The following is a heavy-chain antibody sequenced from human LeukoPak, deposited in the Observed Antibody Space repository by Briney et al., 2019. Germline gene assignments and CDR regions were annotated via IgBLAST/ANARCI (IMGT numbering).Heavy chain of an antibody. CDR1: GDSISSGSYY. CDR3: ARDSLITTSMDY. J-gene: IGHJ4*02. Sequence: SETLSLTCTVSGDSISSGSYYWSWIRQPAGKGLEWIGRIYTSGSTNYSPSLKSRVTISVDTSKNQFSLKLNSVTAADTAVYYCARDSLITTSMDYWGQGTLVTVSS. CDR2: IYTSGST. D-gene: IGHD4-11*01. V-gene: IGHV4-61*02.